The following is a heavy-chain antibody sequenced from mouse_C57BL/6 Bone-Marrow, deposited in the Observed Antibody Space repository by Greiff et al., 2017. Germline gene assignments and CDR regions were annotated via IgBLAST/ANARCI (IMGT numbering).Heavy chain of an antibody. J-gene: IGHJ3*01. CDR3: ASYYGSSPVAY. CDR2: IDPNSGGT. Sequence: QVHVKQPGAELVKPGASVKLSCKASGYTFTSYWMHWVKQRPGRGLEWIGRIDPNSGGTKYNEKFKSKATLTVDKPSSTAYMQLSSLTSEDSAVYYCASYYGSSPVAYWGQGTLVTVSA. D-gene: IGHD1-1*01. V-gene: IGHV1-72*01. CDR1: GYTFTSYW.